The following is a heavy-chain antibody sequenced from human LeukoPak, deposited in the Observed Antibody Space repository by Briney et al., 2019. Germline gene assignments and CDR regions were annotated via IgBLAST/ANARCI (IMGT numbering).Heavy chain of an antibody. CDR1: GFIFDDYG. D-gene: IGHD3-22*01. Sequence: GGSLRLSCAASGFIFDDYGMSWVRQAPGKGLEWVSGINWNGGSTGYADSVKGRFTISRDNAKNSLYLQMNSLRAEDTALYYCARRMYYYDSSGYGKDAFDIWGQGTMVTVSS. V-gene: IGHV3-20*04. CDR3: ARRMYYYDSSGYGKDAFDI. J-gene: IGHJ3*02. CDR2: INWNGGST.